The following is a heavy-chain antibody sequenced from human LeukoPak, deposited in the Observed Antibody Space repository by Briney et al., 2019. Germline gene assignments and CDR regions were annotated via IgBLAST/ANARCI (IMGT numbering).Heavy chain of an antibody. CDR1: GFTFSSYS. J-gene: IGHJ6*04. CDR2: ISSSSNYI. D-gene: IGHD3-10*02. V-gene: IGHV3-21*01. CDR3: AELGITMIGGV. Sequence: PGGSLRLSCAASGFTFSSYSMNWVRQAPGKGLEWVSSISSSSNYIYYADSVKGRFTISRDNAKNSLYLQMNSLRAEDTAVYYCAELGITMIGGVWGKGTTVTISS.